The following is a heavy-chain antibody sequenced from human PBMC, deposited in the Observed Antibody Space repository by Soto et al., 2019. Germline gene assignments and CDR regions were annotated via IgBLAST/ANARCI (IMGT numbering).Heavy chain of an antibody. CDR2: NIPIFDIV. D-gene: IGHD1-26*01. V-gene: IGHV1-69*01. Sequence: QVQLVQYGAEVRKPWSSVMVSCKVSGLTFRNHRFSWLRQSPGQGLEWIGGNIPIFDIVASAQKFQGRVTITADDSTNTSHMEMSGLTPEDKDVYLCASESGSMTVNNMHHALDVWGPGTTVTVSS. J-gene: IGHJ6*02. CDR1: GLTFRNHR. CDR3: ASESGSMTVNNMHHALDV.